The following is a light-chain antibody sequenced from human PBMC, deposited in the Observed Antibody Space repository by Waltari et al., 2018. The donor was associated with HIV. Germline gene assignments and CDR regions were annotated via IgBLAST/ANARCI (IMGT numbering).Light chain of an antibody. CDR1: QSLVYSDGNTY. Sequence: DVVMTQSPLSLPVTPGQPASISCRSSQSLVYSDGNTYLSWFQQRPGQSPRRLIYKVSNRDSGVPDRFSGSGSGTDFTLKISRVEAEDLGVYYCMQGTHWPVAFGQGTKVEI. CDR3: MQGTHWPVA. V-gene: IGKV2-30*01. CDR2: KVS. J-gene: IGKJ1*01.